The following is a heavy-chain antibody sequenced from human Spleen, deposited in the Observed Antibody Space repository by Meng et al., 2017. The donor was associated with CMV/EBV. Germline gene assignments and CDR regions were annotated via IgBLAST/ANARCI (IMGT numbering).Heavy chain of an antibody. D-gene: IGHD6-19*01. J-gene: IGHJ4*02. CDR1: GFTFSSYA. CDR2: IYSGTSST. Sequence: LSWAASGFTFSSYAMSWVRQATGKGLEWVSVIYSGTSSTSYAESVKGRFTISRDISKKTLYLEMNSLRAEDTAVYYCARNVYSNGWYWGQGTLVTVSS. CDR3: ARNVYSNGWY. V-gene: IGHV3-23*03.